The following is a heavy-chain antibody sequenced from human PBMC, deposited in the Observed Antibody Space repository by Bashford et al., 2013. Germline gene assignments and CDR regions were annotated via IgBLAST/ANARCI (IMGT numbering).Heavy chain of an antibody. CDR1: GGSISSYY. CDR3: ARSPRSTSPNWFDP. V-gene: IGHV4-4*07. J-gene: IGHJ5*02. Sequence: SETLSLTCTVSGGSISSYYWSWIRQTAGKGLELIGRIYTSGSTTYNPSLKSRVTMSIDTSKNQFSLRLSSVTAADTAMYYCARSPRSTSPNWFDPGAREPWSPSPQ. D-gene: IGHD2-2*01. CDR2: IYTSGST.